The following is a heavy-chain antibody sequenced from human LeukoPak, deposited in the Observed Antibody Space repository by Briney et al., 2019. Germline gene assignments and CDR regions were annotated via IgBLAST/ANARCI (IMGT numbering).Heavy chain of an antibody. V-gene: IGHV4-4*02. D-gene: IGHD1-1*01. J-gene: IGHJ4*02. CDR1: GGSISSGNW. CDR3: ARVNINNWHSCDY. CDR2: IYHSGSP. Sequence: NSSGTLSLTCAVTGGSISSGNWWGWVRQPPGKGLEWIGEIYHSGSPNYNPSLKSRVTISVDKSRNHFSLNLSSVTAADTAVYYCARVNINNWHSCDYWGQGTLVTVSS.